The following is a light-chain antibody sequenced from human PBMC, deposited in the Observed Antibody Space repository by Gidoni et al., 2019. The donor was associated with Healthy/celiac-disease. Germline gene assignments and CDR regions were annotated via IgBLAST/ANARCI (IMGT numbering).Light chain of an antibody. Sequence: EIVLTPSPGTLSLSPGERATLSCRASQSVSSSYLAWYQQKHGQAPRLRIYGASSRATGIPDRFSGSGSGTDFTLTISRLEPEDFAVYYCQQYGSSPPSITFGQGTRLEIK. CDR1: QSVSSSY. CDR3: QQYGSSPPSIT. CDR2: GAS. V-gene: IGKV3-20*01. J-gene: IGKJ5*01.